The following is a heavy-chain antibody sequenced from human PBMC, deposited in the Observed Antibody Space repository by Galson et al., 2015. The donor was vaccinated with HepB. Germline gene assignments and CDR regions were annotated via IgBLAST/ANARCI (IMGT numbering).Heavy chain of an antibody. CDR3: VRDGSLGAGYSYGQFDY. CDR1: GYTFSSYY. Sequence: SVKVSCKGSGYTFSSYYMHWVRQTPGQGLEWMGRINPSGGGTIYAQKFQGRFTMTRDTPTSTIYMEMRSLRSDDTAIYYCVRDGSLGAGYSYGQFDYWGQGTPVTVSS. D-gene: IGHD5-12*01. CDR2: INPSGGGT. J-gene: IGHJ4*02. V-gene: IGHV1-46*01.